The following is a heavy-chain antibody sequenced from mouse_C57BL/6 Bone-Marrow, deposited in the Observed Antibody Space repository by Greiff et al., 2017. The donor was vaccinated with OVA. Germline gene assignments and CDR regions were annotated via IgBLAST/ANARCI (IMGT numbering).Heavy chain of an antibody. D-gene: IGHD2-12*01. CDR1: GYTFTDYN. V-gene: IGHV1-63*01. Sequence: VQLQQSGPELVKPGASVKIPCKASGYTFTDYNMDWVKQRPGHGLEWIGDIYPGGGYTNYNEKFKGKATLTADKSSSTAYMQFSSLTSEDSAIYYCARGYSHWYFDVWGTGTTVTVSS. J-gene: IGHJ1*03. CDR2: IYPGGGYT. CDR3: ARGYSHWYFDV.